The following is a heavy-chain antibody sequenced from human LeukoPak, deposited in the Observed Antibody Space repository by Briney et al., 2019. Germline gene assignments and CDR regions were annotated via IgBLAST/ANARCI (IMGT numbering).Heavy chain of an antibody. Sequence: GGSLRLSCVVSGFPFHFYELNWVRQAPGKGLEWVSNIGASGTTRYYADSVKGRFTISRDNAKNSLYLQMNSLRAEDTAVYYCARGSIAVAGTYVYWGQGTLVTVSS. CDR1: GFPFHFYE. D-gene: IGHD6-19*01. J-gene: IGHJ4*02. CDR2: IGASGTTR. CDR3: ARGSIAVAGTYVY. V-gene: IGHV3-48*03.